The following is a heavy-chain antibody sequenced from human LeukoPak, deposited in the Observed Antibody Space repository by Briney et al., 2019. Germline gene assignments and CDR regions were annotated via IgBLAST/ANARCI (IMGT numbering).Heavy chain of an antibody. CDR2: IFPGNSQT. D-gene: IGHD1-26*01. V-gene: IGHV5-51*01. J-gene: IGHJ4*02. CDR3: ARHREGQMGATRSFLDS. CDR1: GYSFTNFW. Sequence: PGESLKISCKASGYSFTNFWIGWVRQMPGKGLEWMGIIFPGNSQTRYSPSFQGQVTISVDKYTSTAYLQWSSLKASDTAIYYCARHREGQMGATRSFLDSWGQGTLVTVSS.